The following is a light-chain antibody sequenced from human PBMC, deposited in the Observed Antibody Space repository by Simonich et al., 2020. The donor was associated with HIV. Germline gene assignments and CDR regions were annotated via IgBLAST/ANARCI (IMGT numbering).Light chain of an antibody. CDR3: CSYAGNNTLV. V-gene: IGLV2-23*01. CDR2: EGS. J-gene: IGLJ2*01. CDR1: SSDVGGYHY. Sequence: QSALTQPASVSGSPGQAITISCTGTSSDVGGYHYVSWYQQHPGKAPKLMIYEGSQRPSGVSNRFSGSKSGNTASLTISVLQAEDETDYYCCSYAGNNTLVFGGGTKLTVL.